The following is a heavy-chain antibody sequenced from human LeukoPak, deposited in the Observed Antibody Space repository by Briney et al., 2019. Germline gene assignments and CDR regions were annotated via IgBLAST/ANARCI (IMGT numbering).Heavy chain of an antibody. CDR2: ISPGGGPT. Sequence: GGSLRLSCAGSGFPFSIHGMNWVRQAPGKGLEWVSGISPGGGPTYYADSVKGRFTISRDDSKNTLYLQMNNLRAEDTAVYYCAKDGAWLRSDGWGQGILVTVSS. CDR1: GFPFSIHG. CDR3: AKDGAWLRSDG. D-gene: IGHD5-12*01. J-gene: IGHJ4*02. V-gene: IGHV3-23*01.